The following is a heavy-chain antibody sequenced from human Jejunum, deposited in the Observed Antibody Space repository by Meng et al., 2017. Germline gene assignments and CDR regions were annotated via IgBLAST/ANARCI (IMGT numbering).Heavy chain of an antibody. D-gene: IGHD3-9*01. J-gene: IGHJ4*02. CDR2: IKPDGSEK. CDR1: GFTFSSYW. Sequence: GESLKISCAASGFTFSSYWMSWIRQAPGKGLEWVANIKPDGSEKYYVDSVKGRFTISRDNAKKSLYLEMNSLRAEDTAVYYCTRDLRYFDYWGQGTLVTVSS. V-gene: IGHV3-7*01. CDR3: TRDLRYFDY.